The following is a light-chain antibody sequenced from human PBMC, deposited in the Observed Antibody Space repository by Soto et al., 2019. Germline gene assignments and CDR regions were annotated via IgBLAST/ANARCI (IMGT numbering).Light chain of an antibody. V-gene: IGKV1-27*01. J-gene: IGKJ3*01. CDR2: AAS. CDR3: QKCSGPPPFT. Sequence: DIQMTQSPSSLSASVGDRVTITCRASHDITNYLAWYQQKPGKVPKLLIYAASTLQSGVPSRFSGSGSGTDFTLTISSLQPEEAATYFCQKCSGPPPFTFGPGTTVDIK. CDR1: HDITNY.